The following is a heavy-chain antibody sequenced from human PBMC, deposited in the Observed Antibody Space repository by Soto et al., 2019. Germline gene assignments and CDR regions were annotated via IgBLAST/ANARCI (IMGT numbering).Heavy chain of an antibody. D-gene: IGHD6-19*01. V-gene: IGHV3-23*01. Sequence: VGSLRLSCVASGFSISTHALTWVRQAPGKGLEWVSSFSGRSGDTYYAASVKGRFTISGDSSKNTVILQMNNLRADDTAVYYCARDSSAWPNYFDSWGQGIQVTVSS. CDR2: FSGRSGDT. J-gene: IGHJ4*02. CDR3: ARDSSAWPNYFDS. CDR1: GFSISTHA.